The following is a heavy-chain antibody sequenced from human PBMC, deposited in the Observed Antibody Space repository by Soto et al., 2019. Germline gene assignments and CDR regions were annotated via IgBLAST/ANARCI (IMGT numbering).Heavy chain of an antibody. CDR2: LFPSGGST. CDR1: GYTFTTYY. V-gene: IGHV1-46*01. Sequence: QVQLVQSGAEVKKPGASVKLSCKASGYTFTTYYIHWVRQAPGQGLEWIGILFPSGGSTNYAQKFRGRVTMNRDTSASTVYMELSSLTSEDTAVYYCVREFAGGYFGYWGQGTLVTVSS. CDR3: VREFAGGYFGY. J-gene: IGHJ4*02.